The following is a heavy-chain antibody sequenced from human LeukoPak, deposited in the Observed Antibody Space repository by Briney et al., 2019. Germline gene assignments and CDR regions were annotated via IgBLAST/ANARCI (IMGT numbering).Heavy chain of an antibody. J-gene: IGHJ4*02. CDR2: IYYTGST. Sequence: SETLSLTCTVSGGSISSSSYYWGWIRQPPGKGLEFIGHIYYTGSTYYNPSLKSRVTISVDTSKSQFSLRLSSVTAADTAHYYCARAEINDYSRYWGQGILVIVSS. CDR1: GGSISSSSYY. V-gene: IGHV4-39*01. CDR3: ARAEINDYSRY. D-gene: IGHD4-11*01.